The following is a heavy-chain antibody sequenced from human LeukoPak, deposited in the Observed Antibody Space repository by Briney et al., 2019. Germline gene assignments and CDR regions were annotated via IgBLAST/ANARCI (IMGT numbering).Heavy chain of an antibody. CDR3: ARKLGPFDV. V-gene: IGHV3-23*01. CDR1: GFTFNDFA. J-gene: IGHJ3*01. CDR2: IPDSST. D-gene: IGHD1-26*01. Sequence: GGALRLSSAASGFTFNDFAMTWVPQAPGKGLEWVSTIPDSSTYYADSVKGRFIISRDNSKNMMYLQLNSLRADDTAMYYCARKLGPFDVRGHGTMVTVSS.